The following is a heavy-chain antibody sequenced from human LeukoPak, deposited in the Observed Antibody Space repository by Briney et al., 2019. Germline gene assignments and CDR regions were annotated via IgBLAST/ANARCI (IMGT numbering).Heavy chain of an antibody. V-gene: IGHV4-34*01. CDR3: ARDGISGSYYAEYFQH. D-gene: IGHD1-26*01. Sequence: SETLPLTCAVYGGSFSGYYWSWIRQPPGKGLEWIGEINHSGSTNYNPSLKSRVTISVDTSKNQFSLKLSSVTAADTAVYYCARDGISGSYYAEYFQHWGQGTLVTVSS. CDR2: INHSGST. J-gene: IGHJ1*01. CDR1: GGSFSGYY.